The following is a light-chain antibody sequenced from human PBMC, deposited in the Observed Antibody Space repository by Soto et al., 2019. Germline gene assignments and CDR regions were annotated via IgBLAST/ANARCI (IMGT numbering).Light chain of an antibody. CDR2: DAS. Sequence: AIQMTQSPSSLSASVGDRVTITSRASQGISNDLGWYQQKPGKAPKLLIYDASSLEGGVPSRFSGSGSGTEFTLTISSLQPDDFATYYCQQYNSYSWTFGQGTKVDIK. CDR3: QQYNSYSWT. J-gene: IGKJ1*01. V-gene: IGKV1-13*02. CDR1: QGISND.